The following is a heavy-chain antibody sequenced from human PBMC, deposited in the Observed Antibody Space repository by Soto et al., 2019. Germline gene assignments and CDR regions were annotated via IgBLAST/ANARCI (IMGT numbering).Heavy chain of an antibody. V-gene: IGHV3-11*01. CDR1: GFTFSDYY. J-gene: IGHJ3*02. CDR2: ISSGGSAI. Sequence: GGSLRLSCAASGFTFSDYYMSWIRQAPGKGLEWVSSISSGGSAIYYADSVKGRFTISRDNAKNSLFLQMNSLRAEDTAVYYCAKSCENGPWCAFDIWGQGTMVTVSS. D-gene: IGHD2-15*01. CDR3: AKSCENGPWCAFDI.